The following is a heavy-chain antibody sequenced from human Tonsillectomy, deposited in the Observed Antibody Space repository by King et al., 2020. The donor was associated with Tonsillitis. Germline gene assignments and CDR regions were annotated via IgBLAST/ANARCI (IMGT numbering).Heavy chain of an antibody. J-gene: IGHJ3*02. V-gene: IGHV3-23*04. CDR3: AKSDRVYYDSSGFFDAFDI. Sequence: QLVQSGGGLVQPGASLRLSCAASGFTFSSYAMTWVRQAPGKGLEWVSTISATGDRTYHADSVKGRFTISRDISKSTLFLQMNSLRAEDTAVYYCAKSDRVYYDSSGFFDAFDIWGQGTMVTVSS. D-gene: IGHD3-22*01. CDR2: ISATGDRT. CDR1: GFTFSSYA.